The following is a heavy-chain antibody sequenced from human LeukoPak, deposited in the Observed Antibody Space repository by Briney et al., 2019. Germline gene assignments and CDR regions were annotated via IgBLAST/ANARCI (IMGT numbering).Heavy chain of an antibody. J-gene: IGHJ5*02. CDR2: IYDSGTT. D-gene: IGHD1-1*01. CDR1: GGSISVAY. CDR3: AKKVESKWFDP. Sequence: SETLSLTSTVSGGSISVAYWSWVRQPPGPGLEWIGYIYDSGTTNYNPSLKSRVTISEDTSKNQFSLKLTSVTAADTAVYYCAKKVESKWFDPWGQGTLVTVSS. V-gene: IGHV4-59*01.